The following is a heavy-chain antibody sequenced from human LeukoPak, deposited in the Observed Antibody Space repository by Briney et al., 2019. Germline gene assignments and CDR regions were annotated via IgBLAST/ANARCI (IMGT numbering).Heavy chain of an antibody. Sequence: PGGSLRLSCAASGFTFSSYAMSWVRQAPGKGLEWLSAISGSGGSTYYADSVKGRFTISRDNSKNTLYLQMNSLRAEDTAVYYCAKEANYYDSSGYSTDYWGQGTLVTVSS. J-gene: IGHJ4*02. V-gene: IGHV3-23*01. CDR1: GFTFSSYA. CDR2: ISGSGGST. D-gene: IGHD3-22*01. CDR3: AKEANYYDSSGYSTDY.